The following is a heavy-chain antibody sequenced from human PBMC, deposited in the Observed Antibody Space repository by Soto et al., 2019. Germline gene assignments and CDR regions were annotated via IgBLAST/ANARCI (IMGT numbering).Heavy chain of an antibody. CDR2: ISNDEGDY. J-gene: IGHJ4*02. D-gene: IGHD2-2*01. CDR3: GKDRYRGPAAYDFDY. Sequence: QVQLVESGGGVVQPGRSLRLSCAASGFTFTSYAMHWVRQAPGKGLEWVAVISNDEGDYKYEDSVKGRFTISRDNSKNKLYQQMESLRTEDTAVYYCGKDRYRGPAAYDFDYWGQGTLVTVST. CDR1: GFTFTSYA. V-gene: IGHV3-30*18.